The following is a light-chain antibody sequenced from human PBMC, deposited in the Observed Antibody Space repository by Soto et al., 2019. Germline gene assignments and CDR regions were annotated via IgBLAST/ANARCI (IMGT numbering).Light chain of an antibody. J-gene: IGKJ4*01. Sequence: EVELTQSPATLSVSPGERATLSCRASQSVSSYLAWYQQKPGQAPRLLIYDASDRATGIPARFSGSGSGTDFTLTISSLEPEDFAVYYCYQRSNWPPTFGGGTKV. CDR2: DAS. CDR1: QSVSSY. V-gene: IGKV3-11*01. CDR3: YQRSNWPPT.